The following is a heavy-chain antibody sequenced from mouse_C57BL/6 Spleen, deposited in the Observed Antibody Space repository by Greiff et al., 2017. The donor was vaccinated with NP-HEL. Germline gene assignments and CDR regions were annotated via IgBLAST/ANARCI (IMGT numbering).Heavy chain of an antibody. J-gene: IGHJ4*01. CDR2: ISSGSSTI. V-gene: IGHV5-17*01. D-gene: IGHD2-1*01. Sequence: EVKVEESGGGLVKPGGSLKLSCAASGFTFSDYGMHWVRQAPEKGLEWVAYISSGSSTIYYADTVKGRFTISRDNAKNTLFLQMTSLRSEDTAMYYCARPIYQGYAMDYWGQGTSVTVSS. CDR1: GFTFSDYG. CDR3: ARPIYQGYAMDY.